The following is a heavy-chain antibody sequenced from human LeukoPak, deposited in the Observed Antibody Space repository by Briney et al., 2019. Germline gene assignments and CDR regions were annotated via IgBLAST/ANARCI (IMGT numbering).Heavy chain of an antibody. CDR2: ISYDGSNK. J-gene: IGHJ4*02. Sequence: SGGSLRLSCAASGFTFSSYAMHWVRQAPGKGLEWVAVISYDGSNKYYADSVKGRFTISRDNSKNTLYLQMNSLRAEDTAVYYCARVGYDTPWSFDYWGQGTLVTVSS. CDR3: ARVGYDTPWSFDY. V-gene: IGHV3-30-3*01. CDR1: GFTFSSYA. D-gene: IGHD3-22*01.